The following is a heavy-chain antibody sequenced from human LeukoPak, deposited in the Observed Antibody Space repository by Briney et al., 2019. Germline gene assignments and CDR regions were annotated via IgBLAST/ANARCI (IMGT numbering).Heavy chain of an antibody. J-gene: IGHJ6*03. CDR2: INPNSGGT. V-gene: IGHV1-2*02. CDR1: GYTFTGYY. CDR3: ASNRYYDSSGYSYYYYYMDV. D-gene: IGHD3-22*01. Sequence: GASVKVSCKASGYTFTGYYMHWVRQAPGQGLEWMGWINPNSGGTNYAQKFQGRVTMTRDTSISTAYMELSRLRSDDTAVYYCASNRYYDSSGYSYYYYYMDVWGKGTTVTVSS.